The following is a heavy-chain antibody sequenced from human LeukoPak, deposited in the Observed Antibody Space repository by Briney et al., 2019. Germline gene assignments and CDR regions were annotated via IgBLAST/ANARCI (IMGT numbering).Heavy chain of an antibody. D-gene: IGHD3-3*01. J-gene: IGHJ3*02. V-gene: IGHV4-61*02. CDR2: IYTSGST. CDR3: ARHGYDFWSGGYPSHAFDI. Sequence: SETLSLTCTVSGDSISSSNYFWSWIRQPAGKGLEWIGRIYTSGSTNYNPSLKSRVTISVDTSKNQFSLKLSSVTAADTAVYYCARHGYDFWSGGYPSHAFDIWGQGTMVTVSS. CDR1: GDSISSSNYF.